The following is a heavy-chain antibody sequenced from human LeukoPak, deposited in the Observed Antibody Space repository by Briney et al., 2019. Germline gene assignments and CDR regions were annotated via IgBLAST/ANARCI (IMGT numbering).Heavy chain of an antibody. CDR3: ARGAGGDADAFDI. Sequence: GGSLRLSCAASGFTFSSYGMHWVRQAPGKGLEWVAVISYDGSNKYYADSVKGRFTISRDNSKNTLYLQMNSLRAEDTAVYYCARGAGGDADAFDIWGQGTMVTVSS. D-gene: IGHD2-21*02. V-gene: IGHV3-30*03. J-gene: IGHJ3*02. CDR2: ISYDGSNK. CDR1: GFTFSSYG.